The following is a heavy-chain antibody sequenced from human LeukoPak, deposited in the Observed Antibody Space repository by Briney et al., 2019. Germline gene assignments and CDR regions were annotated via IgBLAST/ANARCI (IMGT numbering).Heavy chain of an antibody. J-gene: IGHJ4*02. CDR3: AKVGATTALDY. D-gene: IGHD1-26*01. CDR2: INSDGSST. V-gene: IGHV3-74*01. CDR1: GFTFSSYW. Sequence: GGSLRLSCAASGFTFSSYWMHWVRQAPGKGLVWVSRINSDGSSTSYADSVKGRFTISRDNAKNTLYLQMNSLRAEDTAVYYCAKVGATTALDYWGQGTLVTVSS.